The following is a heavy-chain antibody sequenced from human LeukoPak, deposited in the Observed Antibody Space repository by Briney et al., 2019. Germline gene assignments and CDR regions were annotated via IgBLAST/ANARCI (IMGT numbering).Heavy chain of an antibody. CDR1: GSSISSAHY. CDR2: IYYSGST. J-gene: IGHJ4*02. CDR3: ASAHDYGDNPFDY. Sequence: SETLSLTCTVSGSSISSAHYWGWIRRPPGKGLEWIGSIYYSGSTYYNPSLKSRVTISVDTSKNQFSLKLSSVTAADTAVYYCASAHDYGDNPFDYWGQGTLVTVSS. V-gene: IGHV4-38-2*02. D-gene: IGHD4-17*01.